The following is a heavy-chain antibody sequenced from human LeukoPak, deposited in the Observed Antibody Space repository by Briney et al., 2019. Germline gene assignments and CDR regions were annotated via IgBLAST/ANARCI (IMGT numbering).Heavy chain of an antibody. D-gene: IGHD3-22*01. J-gene: IGHJ4*02. CDR2: IYYSGST. CDR1: GGSISSYY. Sequence: SETLSLTCTVSGGSISSYYWSWIRQPPGKGLEWIGYIYYSGSTNYNPSLKSRVTISVDTSKNQFSLKLSSVTAADTAVYYCAGVRYYDSSGYSPFDYWGQGTLVTVSP. CDR3: AGVRYYDSSGYSPFDY. V-gene: IGHV4-59*01.